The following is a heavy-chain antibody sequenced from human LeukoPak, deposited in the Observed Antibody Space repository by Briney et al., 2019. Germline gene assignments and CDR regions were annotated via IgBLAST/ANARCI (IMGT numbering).Heavy chain of an antibody. Sequence: ASVKVSCKASGGTFSSYAISWVRQAPGQGLEWMGRIIPIFGTANYAQKFQGRVTITTDEPTSTAYMELSSLRSEDTAVYYCARDGYSSGWYPEYFQHWGQGTLVTVSS. J-gene: IGHJ1*01. CDR2: IIPIFGTA. V-gene: IGHV1-69*05. CDR1: GGTFSSYA. D-gene: IGHD6-19*01. CDR3: ARDGYSSGWYPEYFQH.